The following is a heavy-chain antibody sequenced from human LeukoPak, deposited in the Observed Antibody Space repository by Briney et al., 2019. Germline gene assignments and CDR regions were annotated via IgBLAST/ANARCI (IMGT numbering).Heavy chain of an antibody. CDR2: IYYSGST. Sequence: PSQTLSLTCTVSGGSISSGDYYWSWIRQPPGKGLEWIGYIYYSGSTYYNPSLKSRVTISVDTSKNQFSLKLGSVTAADTAVYYCARAGRRGLRSKGGYYFDYWGQGTLVTVSS. CDR1: GGSISSGDYY. CDR3: ARAGRRGLRSKGGYYFDY. D-gene: IGHD5-12*01. V-gene: IGHV4-30-4*01. J-gene: IGHJ4*02.